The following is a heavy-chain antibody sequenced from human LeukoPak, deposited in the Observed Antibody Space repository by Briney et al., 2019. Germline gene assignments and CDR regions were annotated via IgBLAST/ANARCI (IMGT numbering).Heavy chain of an antibody. CDR1: GGTFSIYA. V-gene: IGHV1-69*13. CDR2: IIPIFGTA. D-gene: IGHD1-26*01. J-gene: IGHJ4*02. CDR3: ARDWENSYAFDY. Sequence: ASVKVSCKASGGTFSIYAISWVRQAPGQGLEWMGGIIPIFGTANYAQKFQGRVTITADESTSTAYMELSSLRSEDTAVYYCARDWENSYAFDYWGQGTLVTVSS.